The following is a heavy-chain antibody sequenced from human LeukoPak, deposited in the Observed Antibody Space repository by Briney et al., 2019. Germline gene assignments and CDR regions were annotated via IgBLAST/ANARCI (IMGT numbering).Heavy chain of an antibody. V-gene: IGHV3-49*04. D-gene: IGHD5-12*01. CDR2: IRKKAHDWTP. J-gene: IGHJ4*02. CDR3: TRAGGYDNYLDY. Sequence: PGGSLRLSCTTSGFTFGDYGFNWVRQAPGKGLEWVGFIRKKAHDWTPQYAASVQGRFTISRDDSKGIAYLEMNSLKTEDKAVYYCTRAGGYDNYLDYWGQGTPVTVSS. CDR1: GFTFGDYG.